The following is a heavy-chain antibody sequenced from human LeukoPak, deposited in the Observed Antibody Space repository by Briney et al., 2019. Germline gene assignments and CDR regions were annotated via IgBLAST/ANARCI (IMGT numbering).Heavy chain of an antibody. CDR1: GGSFSSYY. D-gene: IGHD2-2*02. Sequence: SETLSLTCAVYGGSFSSYYWSWIRQPPGKGLEWIGEINHSGSTNYNPSLKSRATISVDTSKNQFSLKLSSVTAADTAVYYCGRGRVLYCSSTSCYNHWFDPWGQGTLVTVSS. CDR2: INHSGST. V-gene: IGHV4-34*01. J-gene: IGHJ5*02. CDR3: GRGRVLYCSSTSCYNHWFDP.